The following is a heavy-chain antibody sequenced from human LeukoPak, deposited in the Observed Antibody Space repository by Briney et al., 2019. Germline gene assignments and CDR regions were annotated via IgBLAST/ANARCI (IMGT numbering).Heavy chain of an antibody. J-gene: IGHJ4*02. CDR3: AKSYYDSSGYSDY. V-gene: IGHV3-23*01. CDR1: GYTFSSYA. Sequence: ASVKVSCKASGYTFSSYAMSWVRQAPGKGLEWVSAISGSGGSTYYADSVKGRFTISRDNSKNTLYLQMNSLRAEDTAVYYCAKSYYDSSGYSDYWGQGTLVTVSS. CDR2: ISGSGGST. D-gene: IGHD3-22*01.